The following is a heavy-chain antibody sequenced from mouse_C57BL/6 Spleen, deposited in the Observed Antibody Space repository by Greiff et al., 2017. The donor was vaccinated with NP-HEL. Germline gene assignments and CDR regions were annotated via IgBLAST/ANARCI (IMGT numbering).Heavy chain of an antibody. Sequence: EVKLVESGGGLVQPKGSLKLSCAASGFSFNTYAMNWVRQAPGTGLEWVARIRSKSNNYATYYADSVKDRFTISRDDSESMLYLQMNNLKTEDTAMYYCVRGDGGMDYWGQGTSVTVSS. D-gene: IGHD3-3*01. CDR3: VRGDGGMDY. V-gene: IGHV10-1*01. CDR2: IRSKSNNYAT. CDR1: GFSFNTYA. J-gene: IGHJ4*01.